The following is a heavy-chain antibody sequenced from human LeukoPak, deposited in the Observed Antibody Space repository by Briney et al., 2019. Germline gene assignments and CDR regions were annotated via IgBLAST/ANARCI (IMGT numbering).Heavy chain of an antibody. CDR2: ISSSSLYI. V-gene: IGHV3-21*01. J-gene: IGHJ4*02. CDR3: ARDLLEIASDSYCDY. Sequence: MPGGSLRLSCAASGFTFSSYSMNWVRQAPGKGLEWVSSISSSSLYIYYADSVKGRFTISRDNAKNSLYLQMNSLRAEDTAVYYCARDLLEIASDSYCDYWGQGTLVTVSS. CDR1: GFTFSSYS. D-gene: IGHD6-13*01.